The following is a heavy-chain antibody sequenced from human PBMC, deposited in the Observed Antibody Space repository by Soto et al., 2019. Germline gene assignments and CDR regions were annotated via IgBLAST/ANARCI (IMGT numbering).Heavy chain of an antibody. CDR2: IDPNSGGT. CDR3: ARDPRGAVGVDASDI. V-gene: IGHV1-2*04. D-gene: IGHD3-16*01. CDR1: GYTFTGYY. J-gene: IGHJ3*02. Sequence: ASVKVSCKASGYTFTGYYMHWVRQAPGQGLEWMGWIDPNSGGTNYAQKFQGWATMTRDTSISTAYMELSRLRSDDTAVYYCARDPRGAVGVDASDIWGQGTMVTVS.